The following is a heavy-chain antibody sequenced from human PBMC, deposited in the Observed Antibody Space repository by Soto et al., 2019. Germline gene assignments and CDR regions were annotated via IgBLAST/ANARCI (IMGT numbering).Heavy chain of an antibody. D-gene: IGHD1-26*01. CDR3: ATQEVGGSYVYTYDP. CDR1: GGSISSSNYY. Sequence: ETLSLTCTVSGGSISSSNYYWGWIRQPPGKGLEWIGSIYYSGSTYYNPSLKSRVTISVDTSKNQFSLKLSSVTAADTAVYYCATQEVGGSYVYTYDPWGQGTLVTV. CDR2: IYYSGST. V-gene: IGHV4-39*01. J-gene: IGHJ5*02.